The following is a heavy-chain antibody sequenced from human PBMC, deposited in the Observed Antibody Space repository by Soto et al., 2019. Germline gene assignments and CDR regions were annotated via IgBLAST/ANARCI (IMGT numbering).Heavy chain of an antibody. V-gene: IGHV3-33*01. CDR1: GFTFSSYG. CDR3: TTGPILRLGELSSPHYGMDV. D-gene: IGHD3-16*02. CDR2: IWYDGSNK. J-gene: IGHJ6*02. Sequence: QVQLVESGGGVVQPGRSLRLSCAASGFTFSSYGMHWVRQAPGKGLEWVAVIWYDGSNKYYADSVKGRFTISRDNSKNTLYLQMNSLRAEDTAVYYCTTGPILRLGELSSPHYGMDVWGQGTTVTVSS.